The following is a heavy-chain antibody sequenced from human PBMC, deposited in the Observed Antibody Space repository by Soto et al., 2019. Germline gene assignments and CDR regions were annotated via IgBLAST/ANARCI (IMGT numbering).Heavy chain of an antibody. J-gene: IGHJ4*02. Sequence: GGSLRLSCEASGFTFSYYYMSWIRQAPGKGLEWVSYISSSSSYTNYADSVKGRFTISRDNAKNSLYLQMNSLRAEDTAVYYCARVRLGYSSGWYWDNWGQGTLVTVSS. V-gene: IGHV3-11*06. CDR3: ARVRLGYSSGWYWDN. D-gene: IGHD6-19*01. CDR1: GFTFSYYY. CDR2: ISSSSSYT.